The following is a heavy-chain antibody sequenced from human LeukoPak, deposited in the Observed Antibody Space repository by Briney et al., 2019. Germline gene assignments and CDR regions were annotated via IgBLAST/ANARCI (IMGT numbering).Heavy chain of an antibody. CDR2: IQNDGNDK. Sequence: GGSLRLSCAASGLTFSTYGMHWVRQAPGKGLEWVAFIQNDGNDKYYADSVKGRFTISRDNSKNTLYLQMNSLRAEDTAVYYCAKRRYYDILTGSDLIDYWGQGTLVTVSS. V-gene: IGHV3-30*02. CDR3: AKRRYYDILTGSDLIDY. D-gene: IGHD3-9*01. CDR1: GLTFSTYG. J-gene: IGHJ4*02.